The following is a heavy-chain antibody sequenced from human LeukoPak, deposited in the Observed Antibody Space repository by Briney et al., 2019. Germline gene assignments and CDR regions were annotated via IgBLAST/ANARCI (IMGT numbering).Heavy chain of an antibody. D-gene: IGHD2-2*02. J-gene: IGHJ6*02. CDR1: GFTFSSYA. CDR3: ARTYCSSTSCYKINYYYYGMDV. V-gene: IGHV3-23*01. Sequence: GGSLRVSCAASGFTFSSYAMSWVRQAPGKGLEGVSAISGGGGSTYYADSVKGRFTISRDNSKNTLYLQMNSLRAEDTAVYYCARTYCSSTSCYKINYYYYGMDVWGQGTTVTVSS. CDR2: ISGGGGST.